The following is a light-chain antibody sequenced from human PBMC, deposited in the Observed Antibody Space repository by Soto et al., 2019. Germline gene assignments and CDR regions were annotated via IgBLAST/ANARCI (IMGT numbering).Light chain of an antibody. CDR1: SNDVGGYNY. CDR3: SSYTTSSSYV. J-gene: IGLJ1*01. Sequence: QSVLTQPASVSGSPGQSITISCTGSSNDVGGYNYVSWYQQHPGKAPKLILYEVSNRPSGVSHRFSGSKSANTASLTISGLQTEDEADYYCSSYTTSSSYVFGTGTSHRP. V-gene: IGLV2-14*01. CDR2: EVS.